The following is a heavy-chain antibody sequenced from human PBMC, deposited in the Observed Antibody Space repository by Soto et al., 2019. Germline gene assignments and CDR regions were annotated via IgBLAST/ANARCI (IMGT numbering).Heavy chain of an antibody. Sequence: EVQLVESGGGLVQPGGSLRLSCAASGFTFSTYCMTWVRQAPGKGLEWVANIKQDGSEKQYGDSVKGRFTISRDNAKNSLYLQLNSLRAEDTAVYFCARAPFLEWYGAFDVWGQGTMVAVSS. CDR1: GFTFSTYC. CDR2: IKQDGSEK. J-gene: IGHJ3*01. CDR3: ARAPFLEWYGAFDV. V-gene: IGHV3-7*01. D-gene: IGHD3-3*02.